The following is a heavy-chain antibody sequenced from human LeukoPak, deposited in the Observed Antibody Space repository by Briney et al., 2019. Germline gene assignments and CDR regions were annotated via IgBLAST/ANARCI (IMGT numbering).Heavy chain of an antibody. CDR3: ARGPEGYIAVAGTDY. CDR2: MNPNSGNT. V-gene: IGHV1-8*01. CDR1: VYTFTSYD. J-gene: IGHJ4*02. Sequence: ASVKVSCKASVYTFTSYDINWVRQATGQGLEWMGWMNPNSGNTGYAQKFQGRVTMTRNTSISTAYMELSSLRSEDTAVYYCARGPEGYIAVAGTDYWGQGTLVTVSS. D-gene: IGHD6-19*01.